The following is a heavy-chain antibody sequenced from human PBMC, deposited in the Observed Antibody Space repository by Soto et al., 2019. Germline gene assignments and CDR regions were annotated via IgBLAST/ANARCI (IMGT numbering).Heavy chain of an antibody. J-gene: IGHJ4*02. CDR3: ARRSYYGSGSIFDY. D-gene: IGHD3-10*01. CDR2: IYYSGST. V-gene: IGHV4-39*01. CDR1: GGSISSGGYY. Sequence: PSETLSLTCTVSGGSISSGGYYWSWIRQHPGKGLEWIGNIYYSGSTNYNPSLKSRVTISVDTSKNQFSLKVSSVTAADTAVYYCARRSYYGSGSIFDYWGQGTLVTVS.